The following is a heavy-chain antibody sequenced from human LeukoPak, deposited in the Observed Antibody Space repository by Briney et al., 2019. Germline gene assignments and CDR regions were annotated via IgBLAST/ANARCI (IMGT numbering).Heavy chain of an antibody. J-gene: IGHJ1*01. CDR2: IYYSGST. V-gene: IGHV4-59*01. CDR3: ARGPQDIGAPYISSGNFLH. D-gene: IGHD6-13*01. CDR1: GGSISSYY. Sequence: SETLSLTCTVSGGSISSYYWSWLRQPPGKGLEWIGYIYYSGSTNYNPSLKSRVTKSVDTSKNQFSLKLSSVTAADTSVHYCARGPQDIGAPYISSGNFLHWGQGTLVSVSS.